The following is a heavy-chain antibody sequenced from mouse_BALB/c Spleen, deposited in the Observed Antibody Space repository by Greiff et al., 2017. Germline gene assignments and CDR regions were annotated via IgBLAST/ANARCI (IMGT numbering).Heavy chain of an antibody. CDR2: IWAGGST. J-gene: IGHJ2*01. Sequence: VKVVESGPGLVAPSQSLSITCTVSGFSLTSYGVHWVRQPPGKGLEWLGVIWAGGSTNYNSALMSRLSISKDNSKSQVFLKMNSLQTDDTAMYYCARGAGSSYDFDYWGQGTTLTVSS. V-gene: IGHV2-9*02. CDR3: ARGAGSSYDFDY. D-gene: IGHD1-1*01. CDR1: GFSLTSYG.